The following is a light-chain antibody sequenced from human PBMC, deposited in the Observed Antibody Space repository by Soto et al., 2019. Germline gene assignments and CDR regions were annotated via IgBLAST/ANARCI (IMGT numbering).Light chain of an antibody. J-gene: IGKJ3*01. CDR2: KAS. V-gene: IGKV1-5*03. CDR3: QQYNSYPFT. Sequence: DIQMTQSPSTLSASVGDRVTITCRASQSISSWLAWYQQKPGKAPKLLIYKASSLESGVPSSFSGSGYGTEFNLTISSLQPDDFATYYCQQYNSYPFTFGPGTKVDIK. CDR1: QSISSW.